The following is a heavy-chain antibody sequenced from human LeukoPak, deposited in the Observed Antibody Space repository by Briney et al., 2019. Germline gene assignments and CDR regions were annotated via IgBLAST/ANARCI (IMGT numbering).Heavy chain of an antibody. V-gene: IGHV4-59*08. CDR3: ARHGGSNYYDSSGYLDY. D-gene: IGHD3-22*01. CDR1: GGSISSDY. Sequence: SETLSLTCTVAGGSISSDYWSWIRQPPGKGLEWIGYIYYSGSTNYNPSLKSRVTISVDTSKNQFSLKLSSVTAADTAVYYCARHGGSNYYDSSGYLDYWGQGTLVTVSS. CDR2: IYYSGST. J-gene: IGHJ4*02.